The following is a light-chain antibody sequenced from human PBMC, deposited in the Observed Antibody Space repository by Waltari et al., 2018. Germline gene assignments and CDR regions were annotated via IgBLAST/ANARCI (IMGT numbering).Light chain of an antibody. CDR3: YSQSFNSIVL. J-gene: IGLJ2*01. CDR1: SRAVGVYGS. CDR2: EFG. Sequence: QPALPHPPPVSGSPGRPFTSPCSAPSRAVGVYGSLSCYQDRPGQAPTVIIYEFGNRPSGVSDRFSGSKSGNTASLTISGLQADDEADYYCYSQSFNSIVLFGGGTKVTVL. V-gene: IGLV2-14*01.